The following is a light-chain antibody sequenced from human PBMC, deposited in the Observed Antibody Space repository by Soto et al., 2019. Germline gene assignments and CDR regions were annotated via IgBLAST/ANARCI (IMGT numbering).Light chain of an antibody. CDR3: QQVQNWPFA. J-gene: IGKJ2*01. V-gene: IGKV3-15*01. CDR2: SAS. CDR1: QSVDRN. Sequence: EIVMTQSPTTLSVSPGERATRSCRASQSVDRNLAWYQLKTGQAPRLLIYSASTRAAGVPARFTASGSGTEFTLTITSLQSEDSAVYYCQQVQNWPFAFGQGTKLEI.